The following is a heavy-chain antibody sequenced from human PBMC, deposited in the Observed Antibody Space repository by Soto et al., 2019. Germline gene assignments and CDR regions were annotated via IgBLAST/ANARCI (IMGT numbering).Heavy chain of an antibody. J-gene: IGHJ4*02. Sequence: QVQLVQSGAEVKKPGASVKVSCKASGYPFSGRYLHWVRQAPGQGLEWMALINPTSGGTNYAQKFQGRVTMTWDTSISTAYMEMCSLKSDDTAIYYCARGYCSSNGCSDYFDYWGQGTLVTVSS. CDR1: GYPFSGRY. CDR3: ARGYCSSNGCSDYFDY. CDR2: INPTSGGT. V-gene: IGHV1-2*02. D-gene: IGHD2-2*01.